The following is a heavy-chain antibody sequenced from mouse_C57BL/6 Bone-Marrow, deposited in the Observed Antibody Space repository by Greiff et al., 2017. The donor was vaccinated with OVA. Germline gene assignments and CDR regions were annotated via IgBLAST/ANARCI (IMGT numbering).Heavy chain of an antibody. CDR3: ARLPLFPYCDY. Sequence: EVHLVESGGGLVQPGGSLSLSCAASGFTFTDYYMSWVRQPPGKALEWLGFIRNKANGYTTEYSASVKGRFTISRDNSQSILYLQMNALRAEDSATYYCARLPLFPYCDYWGQGTTLTVSS. CDR2: IRNKANGYTT. V-gene: IGHV7-3*01. CDR1: GFTFTDYY. D-gene: IGHD1-1*01. J-gene: IGHJ2*01.